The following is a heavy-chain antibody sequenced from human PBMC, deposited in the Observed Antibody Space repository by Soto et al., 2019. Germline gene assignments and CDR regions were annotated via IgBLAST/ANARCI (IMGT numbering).Heavy chain of an antibody. CDR3: ARDLYYYDSGSYYDDTFDI. Sequence: QVQLVQSGAEVKKPGASVKVSCKASGYTFPSYGISWVRQAPGQGLEWMGWISGYNGNTYYAQKLQCRVTMTTDTSTSTAYMELRSLRSDDTAVYYCARDLYYYDSGSYYDDTFDIWGQGTMVTVST. CDR2: ISGYNGNT. V-gene: IGHV1-18*01. CDR1: GYTFPSYG. D-gene: IGHD3-10*01. J-gene: IGHJ3*02.